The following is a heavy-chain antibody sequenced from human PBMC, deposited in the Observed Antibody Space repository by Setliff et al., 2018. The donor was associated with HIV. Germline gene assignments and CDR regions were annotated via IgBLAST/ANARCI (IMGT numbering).Heavy chain of an antibody. V-gene: IGHV3-21*01. CDR3: ARGPYYYDSSGPFDH. CDR2: ISSSSSYI. CDR1: GFTFSSYS. D-gene: IGHD3-22*01. J-gene: IGHJ4*02. Sequence: GGSLRLSCAASGFTFSSYSMNWVRQAPGKGLEWVSSISSSSSYIYYADSVKGRFTISRDNAKNSLYLQMNSLRAEDTAVYYCARGPYYYDSSGPFDHWGQGTLATVSS.